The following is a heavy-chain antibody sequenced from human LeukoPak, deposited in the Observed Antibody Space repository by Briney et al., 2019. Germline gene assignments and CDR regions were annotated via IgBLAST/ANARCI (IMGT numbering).Heavy chain of an antibody. CDR2: ISYDGSNK. Sequence: GGSLRLSCAASGFTFSSYGMHWVRQAPGKGPEWVAVISYDGSNKYYADSVKGRFTISRDNSKNTLYLQMNSLRAEDTAVYYCAKGVRYYYDSSGLDYWGQGTLVTVSS. J-gene: IGHJ4*02. V-gene: IGHV3-30*18. CDR1: GFTFSSYG. CDR3: AKGVRYYYDSSGLDY. D-gene: IGHD3-22*01.